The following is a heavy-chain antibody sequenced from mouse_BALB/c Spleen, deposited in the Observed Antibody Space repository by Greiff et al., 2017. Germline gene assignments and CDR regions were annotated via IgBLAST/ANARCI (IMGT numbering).Heavy chain of an antibody. CDR1: GFTFSDYY. J-gene: IGHJ2*01. D-gene: IGHD1-2*01. V-gene: IGHV5-4*02. CDR2: ISDGGSYT. CDR3: ARGTTAYFDY. Sequence: DVHLVESGGGLVKPGGSLKLSCAASGFTFSDYYMYWVRQTPEKRLEWVATISDGGSYTYYPDSVKGRFTISRDNAKNNLYLQMSSLKSEDTAMYYCARGTTAYFDYWGQGTTLTVSS.